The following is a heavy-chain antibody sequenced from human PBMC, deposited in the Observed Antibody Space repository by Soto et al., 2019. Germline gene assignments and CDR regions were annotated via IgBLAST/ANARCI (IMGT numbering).Heavy chain of an antibody. J-gene: IGHJ4*02. Sequence: GESLKISCRCSGYTFSNFWIAWVRHLPGKGLEWMGIIYPGDHETRYSPSFHGKVTISADKSINTAYLQWSSLEASDSAFYYCARSPRSSPYFAYWGQGAPVTVSS. CDR1: GYTFSNFW. V-gene: IGHV5-51*01. CDR2: IYPGDHET. CDR3: ARSPRSSPYFAY. D-gene: IGHD6-13*01.